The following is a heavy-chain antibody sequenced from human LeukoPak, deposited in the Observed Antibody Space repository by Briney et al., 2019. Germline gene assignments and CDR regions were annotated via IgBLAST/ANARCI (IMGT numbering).Heavy chain of an antibody. CDR1: GYNFSNYR. CDR2: IDPGGSHA. CDR3: ARHGARAGLAAAYI. Sequence: GAALQISCFSSGYNFSNYRIGWVRQMPGRCLAGMGLIDPGGSHAIYSPSFQGQVTISADKSISVAYLQWSSLKAAHTAMYYCARHGARAGLAAAYIWGQGTLLTVSS. J-gene: IGHJ4*02. D-gene: IGHD6-13*01. V-gene: IGHV5-51*01.